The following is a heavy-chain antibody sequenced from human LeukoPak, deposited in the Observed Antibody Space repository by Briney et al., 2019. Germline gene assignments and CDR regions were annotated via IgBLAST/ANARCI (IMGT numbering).Heavy chain of an antibody. D-gene: IGHD3-10*01. CDR3: AHLYGSGSYYPH. Sequence: ESGPTLMKPTQTLTLTCTFSGFSLSTSGVGVGWIRQPPGKALEWLALIYWDDDRRYSPSLKSRLTITKDTSKNQVVLTMTNMDPVDTATYYCAHLYGSGSYYPHWGQGTLVTVSS. CDR1: GFSLSTSGVG. V-gene: IGHV2-5*02. CDR2: IYWDDDR. J-gene: IGHJ4*02.